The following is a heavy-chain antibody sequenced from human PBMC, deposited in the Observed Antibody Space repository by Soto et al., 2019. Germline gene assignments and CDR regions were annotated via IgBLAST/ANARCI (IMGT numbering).Heavy chain of an antibody. CDR2: TIPIFGTA. D-gene: IGHD6-19*01. CDR1: GGTFSSYA. V-gene: IGHV1-69*12. CDR3: ASITVAGDPYSYSGMDV. J-gene: IGHJ6*02. Sequence: QVQLVQSGAEVKKPGSSVKVSCKASGGTFSSYAISWVRQAPGQGLEWMGGTIPIFGTANYAQKFQGRVTITADVSRSTXYMELSSLRSEDTAVYYCASITVAGDPYSYSGMDVWGQGTTVTVSS.